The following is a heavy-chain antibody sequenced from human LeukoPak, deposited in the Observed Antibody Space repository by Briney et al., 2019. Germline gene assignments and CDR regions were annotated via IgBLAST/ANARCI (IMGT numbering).Heavy chain of an antibody. J-gene: IGHJ4*02. CDR1: GTSINTINYY. V-gene: IGHV4-39*01. CDR3: ARHRPTVAAAAVGGWNY. CDR2: FYSGGSA. D-gene: IGHD6-13*01. Sequence: SETLSLTCTVSGTSINTINYYWDWLRQPPGKAPEWIGSFYSGGSAYYSPSLKSRVTISSDTSTNHFSLKLSSVTAADTAVYYCARHRPTVAAAAVGGWNYWGQGTLVTVSS.